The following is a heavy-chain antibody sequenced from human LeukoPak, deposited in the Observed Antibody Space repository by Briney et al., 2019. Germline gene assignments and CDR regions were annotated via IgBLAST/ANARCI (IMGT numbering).Heavy chain of an antibody. J-gene: IGHJ4*02. Sequence: GASVKVSCKASGYTFTGHYIHWVRQAPGQGLEWMGWINPNSGGTNYAQKFQGRVTMTRDTSISTAYMELSRLTSDGTAVYYCGRSSWLVLSFDYWGQGTLVTVSS. CDR3: GRSSWLVLSFDY. CDR1: GYTFTGHY. D-gene: IGHD6-19*01. V-gene: IGHV1-2*02. CDR2: INPNSGGT.